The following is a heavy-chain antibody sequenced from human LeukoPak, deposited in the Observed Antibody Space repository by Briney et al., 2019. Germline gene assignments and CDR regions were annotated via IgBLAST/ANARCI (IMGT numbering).Heavy chain of an antibody. J-gene: IGHJ4*02. CDR1: GYTLTELS. D-gene: IGHD3-22*01. CDR2: FDPKDGET. CDR3: ATTYYDSCGYYFPHY. V-gene: IGHV1-24*01. Sequence: ASVKVSCKVSGYTLTELSMHWVRQAPGKGLEWMGGFDPKDGETIYAQKFQGRVTMTEDTSTDTAYMELSSLRSEDTAVYYCATTYYDSCGYYFPHYWGQGTLVTVSS.